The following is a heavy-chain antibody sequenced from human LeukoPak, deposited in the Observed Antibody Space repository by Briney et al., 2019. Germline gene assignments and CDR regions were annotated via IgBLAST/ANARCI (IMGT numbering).Heavy chain of an antibody. CDR1: GFTFSRNG. D-gene: IGHD3-10*02. CDR3: AELGITMIGGV. Sequence: PGRSLRLSCAASGFTFSRNGMHWVRQAPGKGLEWVSYISSSGSTIYYADSVKGRFTISRDNAKNSLYLQMNSLRAEDTAVYYCAELGITMIGGVWGKGTTVTISS. J-gene: IGHJ6*04. V-gene: IGHV3-48*03. CDR2: ISSSGSTI.